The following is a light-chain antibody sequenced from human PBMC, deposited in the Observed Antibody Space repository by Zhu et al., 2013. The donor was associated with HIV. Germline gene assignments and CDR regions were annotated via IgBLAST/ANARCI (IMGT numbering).Light chain of an antibody. CDR3: QQYYSTPRT. J-gene: IGKJ1*01. V-gene: IGKV1-27*01. CDR1: QDIGRY. CDR2: STS. Sequence: DIQMTQSPSSVSASVGDRVTITCRASQDIGRYVAWYQQRPGKAPKLLIYSTSTLQSGVPDRFSGSGSGTDFTLSISSLQAEDVAVYYCQQYYSTPRTFGQGTKVEIK.